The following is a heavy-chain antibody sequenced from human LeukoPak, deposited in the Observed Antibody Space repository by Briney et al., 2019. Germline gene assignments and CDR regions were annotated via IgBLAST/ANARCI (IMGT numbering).Heavy chain of an antibody. CDR3: ARVSYYDSSGYPEYFHH. V-gene: IGHV1-69*04. CDR2: IIPILGIP. Sequence: SVKVSCKASGGTFSSYAISWVRQAPGQGLEWMGRIIPILGIPNYAQEFQGRVTITADKSTTTAYMELSSLRSEDTAVYYCARVSYYDSSGYPEYFHHWGQGTLVTVSS. CDR1: GGTFSSYA. J-gene: IGHJ1*01. D-gene: IGHD3-22*01.